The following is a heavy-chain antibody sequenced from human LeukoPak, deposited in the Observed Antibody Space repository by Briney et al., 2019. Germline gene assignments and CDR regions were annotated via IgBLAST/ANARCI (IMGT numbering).Heavy chain of an antibody. V-gene: IGHV3-21*01. CDR1: GFTFSSYS. CDR3: ARPSRNYDYVWGSYRSPNAFDI. J-gene: IGHJ3*02. D-gene: IGHD3-16*02. Sequence: PGGSLRLSCAASGFTFSSYSMNWVRQAPGKGLEWVSSISSSSSYIYYADSVKGRFTISRDNAKNSLYLQMNSLRAEDTAVYYCARPSRNYDYVWGSYRSPNAFDIWGQGTMVTVSS. CDR2: ISSSSSYI.